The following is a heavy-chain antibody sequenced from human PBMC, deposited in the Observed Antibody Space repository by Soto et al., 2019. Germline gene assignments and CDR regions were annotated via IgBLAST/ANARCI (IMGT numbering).Heavy chain of an antibody. CDR2: INPNSGGT. V-gene: IGHV1-2*04. CDR1: GYTFTGYY. Sequence: ASVKVSCKASGYTFTGYYMHWVRQAPGQGLEWMGWINPNSGGTNYAQKFQGWVTMTRDTSISTAYMELSRLRYDDTAVYYCARGRVLRFLEWYYYYYYYGMDVCGQGTTVTASS. D-gene: IGHD3-3*01. CDR3: ARGRVLRFLEWYYYYYYYGMDV. J-gene: IGHJ6*02.